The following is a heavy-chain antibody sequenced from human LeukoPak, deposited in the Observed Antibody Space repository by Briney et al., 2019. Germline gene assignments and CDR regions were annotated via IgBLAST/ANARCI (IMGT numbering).Heavy chain of an antibody. CDR2: ISGSRGGT. CDR1: GFIFSTYA. CDR3: AKRYSNSWYAARDY. D-gene: IGHD6-13*01. V-gene: IGHV3-23*01. J-gene: IGHJ4*02. Sequence: GGSLRLSCAASGFIFSTYAMSWVRQAPGKGLEWVSTISGSRGGTYYADSVKGRFTISRDNSKNTLDLQMNSLRAEDTAVYYCAKRYSNSWYAARDYWGQGTLVTVS.